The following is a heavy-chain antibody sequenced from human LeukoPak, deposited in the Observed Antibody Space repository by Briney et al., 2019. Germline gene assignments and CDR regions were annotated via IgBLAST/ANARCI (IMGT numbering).Heavy chain of an antibody. D-gene: IGHD3-9*01. CDR2: ISWDGGST. J-gene: IGHJ4*02. V-gene: IGHV3-43*01. Sequence: PGGSLRLSCAASGFTFDDYTMHWVRQAPGKGLEWVSLISWDGGSTYYVDSVKGRFTISRDNAKNSVYLQMNSLRAEDTAVYYCARGGDTISHFDYWGQGTLVTVSS. CDR3: ARGGDTISHFDY. CDR1: GFTFDDYT.